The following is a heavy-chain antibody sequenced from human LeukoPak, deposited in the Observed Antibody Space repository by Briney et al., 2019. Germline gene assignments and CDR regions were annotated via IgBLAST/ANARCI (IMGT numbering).Heavy chain of an antibody. CDR1: GFTFSSYA. CDR2: ISGSGGST. J-gene: IGHJ6*03. CDR3: AKRQQLGKYYYYYMDV. D-gene: IGHD6-13*01. V-gene: IGHV3-23*01. Sequence: HPGRSLRLSCAASGFTFSSYAMSWVRQAPGKGLEWVSAISGSGGSTYYADSVKGRFTISRDNSKNTLYLQMNSLRAEDTAVYYCAKRQQLGKYYYYYMDVWGKGTTVTVSS.